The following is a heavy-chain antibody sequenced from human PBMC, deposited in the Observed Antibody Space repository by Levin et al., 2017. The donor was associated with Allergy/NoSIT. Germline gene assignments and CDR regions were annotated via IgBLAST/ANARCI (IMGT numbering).Heavy chain of an antibody. CDR2: INHSGST. J-gene: IGHJ4*02. Sequence: SETLSLTCAVYGGSFSGYYWSWIRQPPGKGLEWIGEINHSGSTNYNPSLKSRVTISVDTSKNQFSLKLSSVTAADTAVYYCARSVVRIAAAGNWGQGTLVTVSS. V-gene: IGHV4-34*01. CDR1: GGSFSGYY. D-gene: IGHD6-13*01. CDR3: ARSVVRIAAAGN.